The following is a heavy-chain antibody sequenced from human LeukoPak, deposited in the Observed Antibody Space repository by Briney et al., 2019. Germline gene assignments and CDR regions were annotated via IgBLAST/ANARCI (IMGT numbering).Heavy chain of an antibody. D-gene: IGHD5-12*01. CDR2: IYYSGIT. CDR1: GGSITSNYD. V-gene: IGHV4-39*01. CDR3: ARTGYTGYDFDY. Sequence: SETLSLTCTVSGGSITSNYDWGWIRQPPGKGLEWVGNIYYSGITYHNPSLKSRVTMSVDTSKNQLSLKLSSETAADTAVYYCARTGYTGYDFDYWGQGTLVTVSS. J-gene: IGHJ4*02.